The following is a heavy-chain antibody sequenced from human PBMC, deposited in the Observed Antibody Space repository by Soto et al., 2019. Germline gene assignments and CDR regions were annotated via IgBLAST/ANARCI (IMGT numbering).Heavy chain of an antibody. D-gene: IGHD1-26*01. CDR2: ISSSGSTI. J-gene: IGHJ6*02. CDR3: ARDTYSGSYYDYYYGMDV. CDR1: VFTCSSYE. V-gene: IGHV3-48*03. Sequence: SLRLSCAASVFTCSSYEMNWCRQAPGKGLEWVSYISSSGSTIYYADSVKGRFTISRDNAKNSLYLQMNSLRAEDTAVYYCARDTYSGSYYDYYYGMDVWGQGTTVTVSS.